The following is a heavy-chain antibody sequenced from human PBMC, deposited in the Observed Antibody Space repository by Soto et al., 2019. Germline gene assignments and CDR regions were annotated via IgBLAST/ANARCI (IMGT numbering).Heavy chain of an antibody. CDR2: IYYSGST. D-gene: IGHD6-13*01. CDR3: ARDTGIAAPDAFDI. V-gene: IGHV4-59*01. CDR1: GGSISSYY. J-gene: IGHJ3*02. Sequence: PSETLSLTCTVSGGSISSYYWSWIRQPPGKGLEWIGYIYYSGSTNYNPSLKSRVTISVDTSKNQFSLKLSSVTAADTAVYYCARDTGIAAPDAFDIWGQGTMVTVSS.